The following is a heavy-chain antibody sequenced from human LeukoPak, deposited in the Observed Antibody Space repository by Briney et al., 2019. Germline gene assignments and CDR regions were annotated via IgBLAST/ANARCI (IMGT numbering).Heavy chain of an antibody. V-gene: IGHV3-33*01. CDR2: IWYDGSNK. D-gene: IGHD6-6*01. CDR1: GFTFSSYG. Sequence: GRSLRLSCAASGFTFSSYGMHWVRQAPGKGLEWVAVIWYDGSNKYYADSVKGRFTISRDNSENTLYLQMNSLRAEDTAVYYCARDRYSSSSPFDYWGQGTLVTVSS. J-gene: IGHJ4*02. CDR3: ARDRYSSSSPFDY.